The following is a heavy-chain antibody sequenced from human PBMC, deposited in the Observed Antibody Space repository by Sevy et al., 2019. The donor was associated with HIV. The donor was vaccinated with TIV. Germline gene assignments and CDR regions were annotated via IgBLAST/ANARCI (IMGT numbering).Heavy chain of an antibody. D-gene: IGHD6-13*01. Sequence: GGSLRLSCAASGFTFSTYAMSWVRQAPGKGLEWVSDISRSGGRTYYADSVKGRFTISRDNSKNTLYLRMHSLRAEDTAIYYCAKGELSYSSSWYYFDNWGQGTLVTVSS. CDR2: ISRSGGRT. V-gene: IGHV3-23*01. CDR1: GFTFSTYA. CDR3: AKGELSYSSSWYYFDN. J-gene: IGHJ4*02.